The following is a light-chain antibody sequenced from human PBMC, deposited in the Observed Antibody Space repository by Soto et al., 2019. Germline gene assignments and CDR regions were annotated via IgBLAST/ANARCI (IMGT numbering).Light chain of an antibody. J-gene: IGLJ2*01. V-gene: IGLV2-11*01. CDR3: CSYAGSYSWV. Sequence: QSALTQPRSVTGSPGQSVTISCTGTSSDVGGYEYVSWYQQHPHKAPKLIIYDINKRPSGVPDRFSGSKSGNTASLAISGLQAEDEADYYCCSYAGSYSWVFGGGTQLTVL. CDR2: DIN. CDR1: SSDVGGYEY.